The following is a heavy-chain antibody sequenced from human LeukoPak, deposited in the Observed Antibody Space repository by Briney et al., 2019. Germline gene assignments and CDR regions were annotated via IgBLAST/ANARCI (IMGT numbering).Heavy chain of an antibody. CDR1: GFTFSSYS. J-gene: IGHJ4*02. CDR2: INRSNTTI. Sequence: GGSLRLSCAASGFTFSSYSMNWVRQAPGKGLEWISYINRSNTTISHADSVKGRVTISRDNAKNSLYLQMDSLRDEDTAVYFCVRDDDWGFDYWGQGTQVTVSS. CDR3: VRDDDWGFDY. V-gene: IGHV3-48*02. D-gene: IGHD7-27*01.